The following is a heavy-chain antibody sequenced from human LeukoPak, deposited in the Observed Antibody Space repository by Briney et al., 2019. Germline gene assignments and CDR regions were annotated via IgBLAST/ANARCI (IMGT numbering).Heavy chain of an antibody. V-gene: IGHV1-18*01. CDR1: GGTFSSYA. CDR3: ARDPTRQTTVTTTLYYYYGMDV. Sequence: GASVKVSCKASGGTFSSYAISWVRQAPGQGLEWMGWISAYNGNTNYAQKLQGRVTMTTDTSTSTAYMELRSLRSDDTAVYYCARDPTRQTTVTTTLYYYYGMDVWGQGTTVTVSS. D-gene: IGHD4-17*01. CDR2: ISAYNGNT. J-gene: IGHJ6*02.